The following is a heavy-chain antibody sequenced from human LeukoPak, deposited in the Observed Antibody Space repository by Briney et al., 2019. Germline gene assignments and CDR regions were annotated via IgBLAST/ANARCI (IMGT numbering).Heavy chain of an antibody. CDR1: GYTFTSYG. CDR2: ISAYNGNT. Sequence: GASVKVSCKASGYTFTSYGISWVRQAPGQGLEWMGWISAYNGNTNYAQKLQGRVTMTTDTSTSTAYMELRSLRSDDTAVYYCARVRRAAEDWYGSSWWEFDYWGQGTLVTVSS. D-gene: IGHD6-13*01. V-gene: IGHV1-18*01. CDR3: ARVRRAAEDWYGSSWWEFDY. J-gene: IGHJ4*02.